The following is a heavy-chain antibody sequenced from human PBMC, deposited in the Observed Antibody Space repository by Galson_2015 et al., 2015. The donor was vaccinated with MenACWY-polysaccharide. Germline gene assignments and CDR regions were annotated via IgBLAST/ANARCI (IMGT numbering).Heavy chain of an antibody. J-gene: IGHJ5*02. D-gene: IGHD2-15*01. V-gene: IGHV3-23*01. CDR2: IGGSGTT. CDR1: GFTCTNYA. Sequence: SLRLSCAASGFTCTNYAMNWVRQAPGKGLEWVSSIGGSGTTYYADSVKGRFTISRDNSKNMVYLQMNSLRAEDTAIYYCAKANSGGICTSGWACWFAPWCQGSLVIVSS. CDR3: AKANSGGICTSGWACWFAP.